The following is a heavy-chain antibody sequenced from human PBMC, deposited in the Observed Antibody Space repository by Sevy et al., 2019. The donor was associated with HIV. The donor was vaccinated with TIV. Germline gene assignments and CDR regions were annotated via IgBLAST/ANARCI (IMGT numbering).Heavy chain of an antibody. V-gene: IGHV3-23*01. CDR3: AKDRITMIGDAFDV. D-gene: IGHD3-22*01. CDR1: GFTFSSYA. CDR2: LSGYGGST. J-gene: IGHJ3*01. Sequence: GGSLRLSCAASGFTFSSYAMSWVRQAQGKGLEWVSGLSGYGGSTYYADSVKGRFTISRDNSKNTLYLQMNSLRAEDTAVYYCAKDRITMIGDAFDVWGQGTMVTVSS.